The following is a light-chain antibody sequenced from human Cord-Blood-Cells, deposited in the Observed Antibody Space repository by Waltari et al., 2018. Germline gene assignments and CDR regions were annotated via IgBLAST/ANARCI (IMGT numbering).Light chain of an antibody. V-gene: IGKV4-1*01. CDR1: QSVLYSSNNKNH. CDR3: QQYYITPYT. Sequence: DIVLTQSPDSMAVSLGARAPFNCKSSQSVLYSSNNKNHLTRYQQKPGQPPKLLIYWATTRESGVPDRFSGSGSGTDFTLTSSSLQAEDVAVYYCQQYYITPYTFGQGSKLEIK. J-gene: IGKJ2*01. CDR2: WAT.